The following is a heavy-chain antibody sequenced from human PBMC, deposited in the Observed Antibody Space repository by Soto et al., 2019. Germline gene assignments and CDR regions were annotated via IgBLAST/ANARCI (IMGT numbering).Heavy chain of an antibody. D-gene: IGHD6-13*01. CDR2: FFYTGST. CDR3: AEYSSSWYGYYYGMDV. V-gene: IGHV4-61*03. Sequence: PSETLSLTCTVSGGSVIREHYYWNWIRQPPGKGLELIGYFFYTGSTNYNHSLKSRITMSVDVSKNHFSLKLSSVTAADTVFYYCAEYSSSWYGYYYGMDVWGQGTTVTVSS. CDR1: GGSVIREHYY. J-gene: IGHJ6*02.